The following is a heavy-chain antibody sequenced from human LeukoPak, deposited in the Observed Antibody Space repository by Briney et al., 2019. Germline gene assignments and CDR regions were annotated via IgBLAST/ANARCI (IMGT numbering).Heavy chain of an antibody. CDR1: GFTVSSNY. CDR3: AKAHYDFFHYYYMDV. CDR2: ISGSGGST. V-gene: IGHV3-23*01. Sequence: GGSLRLSCAAFGFTVSSNYMSWVRQAPGKGLEWVSAISGSGGSTFYADSVKGRFTISRDDSKNTLHLQMNSPRAEDTAVYYCAKAHYDFFHYYYMDVWGKGTTVTVSS. D-gene: IGHD3-3*01. J-gene: IGHJ6*03.